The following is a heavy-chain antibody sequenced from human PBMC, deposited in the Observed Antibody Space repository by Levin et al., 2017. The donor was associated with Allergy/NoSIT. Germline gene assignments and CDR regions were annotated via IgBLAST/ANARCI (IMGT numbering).Heavy chain of an antibody. Sequence: SGPTLVKPTQTLTLTCTFSGFSLSSSGVSMGWIRQPPGKALEWLALIYWDDNKRYSPSLQSRLTVTKDTSKNQVLLTMTNMDPLDTATYYCAHRTTEVAGGFDYWGQGTLVFVSS. V-gene: IGHV2-5*02. CDR3: AHRTTEVAGGFDY. J-gene: IGHJ4*02. CDR1: GFSLSSSGVS. D-gene: IGHD1-1*01. CDR2: IYWDDNK.